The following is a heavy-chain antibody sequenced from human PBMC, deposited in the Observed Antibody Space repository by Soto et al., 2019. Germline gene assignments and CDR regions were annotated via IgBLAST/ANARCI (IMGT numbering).Heavy chain of an antibody. J-gene: IGHJ5*02. D-gene: IGHD3-10*01. Sequence: QVQLQESGPGLVKPSETLSLICTVSGGSIGGYYWNWIRQPPGKGLEWMGYISYSGSADYNPSLKSRVTISQDPSRNQFSLRLSSVTAADTANYYCANSHGSGTYFLSWGQGTLVTVSS. V-gene: IGHV4-59*01. CDR2: ISYSGSA. CDR3: ANSHGSGTYFLS. CDR1: GGSIGGYY.